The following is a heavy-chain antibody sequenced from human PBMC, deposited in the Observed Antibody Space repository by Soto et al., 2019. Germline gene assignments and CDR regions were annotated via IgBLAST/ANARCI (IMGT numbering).Heavy chain of an antibody. CDR2: ITSSSSYT. D-gene: IGHD6-6*01. CDR3: ARAEGSYSSSSFGGH. J-gene: IGHJ4*02. V-gene: IGHV3-21*01. CDR1: GFTFRSYT. Sequence: GGSLRLSCAASGFTFRSYTMHWVRQAPGKGLEWVSSITSSSSYTYYADSLRGRFTISRDNAQNSLYLQFNSLRAEDTAVYYCARAEGSYSSSSFGGHWGRGTLVTVSS.